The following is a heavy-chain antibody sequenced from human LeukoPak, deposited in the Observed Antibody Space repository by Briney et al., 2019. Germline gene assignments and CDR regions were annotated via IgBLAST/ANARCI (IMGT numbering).Heavy chain of an antibody. CDR1: RFTFNTYW. CDR3: ASECTTGTTWGPDY. J-gene: IGHJ4*02. Sequence: RGGSLRLSCAASRFTFNTYWMHWVRHAPGKGVGWVSRIDSDGYRTAYADSVKGGFTISREKDKNTLYLQMNSLRAEDTAVYYCASECTTGTTWGPDYWGQGTLVTVSS. V-gene: IGHV3-74*01. CDR2: IDSDGYRT. D-gene: IGHD1-1*01.